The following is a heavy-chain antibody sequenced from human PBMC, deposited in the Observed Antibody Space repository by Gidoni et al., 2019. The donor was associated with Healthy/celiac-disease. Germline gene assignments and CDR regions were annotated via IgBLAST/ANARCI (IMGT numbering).Heavy chain of an antibody. CDR2: ISSSSSYI. D-gene: IGHD1-26*01. V-gene: IGHV3-21*01. CDR3: AREGWELPFDY. CDR1: GFTFSSYS. J-gene: IGHJ4*02. Sequence: EVQLVASGGGLVKPGGSLRLSCAASGFTFSSYSMNWVRQAPGKGLEGVSSISSSSSYIYYADSVKGRFTISRDNAKNSLYLQMNSLRAEDTAVYYCAREGWELPFDYWGQGTLVTVSS.